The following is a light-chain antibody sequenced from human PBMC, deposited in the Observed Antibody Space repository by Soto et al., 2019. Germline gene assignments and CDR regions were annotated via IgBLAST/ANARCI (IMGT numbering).Light chain of an antibody. CDR3: ASYAGTKIFV. CDR1: SSDVGFYNF. Sequence: QSALTQPPSASGSPGQSLTISCTGTSSDVGFYNFVSWYQQRPGKAPKLVIYEVTKRPSGVPDRFSGSKSGSTASLTVSGLQADDEADYYCASYAGTKIFVLGSGTKVTV. CDR2: EVT. J-gene: IGLJ1*01. V-gene: IGLV2-8*01.